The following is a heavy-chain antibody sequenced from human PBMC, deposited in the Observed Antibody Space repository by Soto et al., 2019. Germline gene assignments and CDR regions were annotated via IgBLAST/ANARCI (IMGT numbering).Heavy chain of an antibody. CDR1: GFTFSNYW. CDR3: ARDLFDY. V-gene: IGHV3-7*01. CDR2: INEDGSEK. Sequence: HPGGSLRLSCAASGFTFSNYWMNWVRQAPGKGLEWVANINEDGSEKYYVDSAKGRFTISKDNAKNSLYLQMSSLRAEDTAVYYCARDLFDYWGQGNLVTVSS. J-gene: IGHJ4*02.